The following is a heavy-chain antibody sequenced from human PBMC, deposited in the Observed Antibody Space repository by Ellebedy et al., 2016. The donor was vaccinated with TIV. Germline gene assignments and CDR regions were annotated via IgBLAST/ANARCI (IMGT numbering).Heavy chain of an antibody. J-gene: IGHJ4*02. V-gene: IGHV3-23*01. Sequence: GESLKISCAASGFTFSSFAMRWVRQAPGKGLEWVSSIINTGGTTYYADSVKGRFTISRDNAKNTLYLQMNSLRLEDTGVYFCARAGSYRFDYWGPGSLVTVSS. CDR1: GFTFSSFA. D-gene: IGHD1-26*01. CDR3: ARAGSYRFDY. CDR2: IINTGGTT.